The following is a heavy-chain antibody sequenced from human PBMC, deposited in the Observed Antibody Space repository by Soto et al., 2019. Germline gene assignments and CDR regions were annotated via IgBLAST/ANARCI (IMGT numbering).Heavy chain of an antibody. D-gene: IGHD4-17*01. CDR3: ARPQGDYGDYLRAFDI. Sequence: ELQLVESGGGSVQPGRSLRLSCVVSGFTCNENAMHWVRQAPGKGLEWVSGIFCETGVTGYADSVKGRFTISRDKAKNSLYLQMNSLRAEDTAVYHCARPQGDYGDYLRAFDIWGPGTTVTVSS. J-gene: IGHJ3*02. CDR1: GFTCNENA. V-gene: IGHV3-9*01. CDR2: IFCETGVT.